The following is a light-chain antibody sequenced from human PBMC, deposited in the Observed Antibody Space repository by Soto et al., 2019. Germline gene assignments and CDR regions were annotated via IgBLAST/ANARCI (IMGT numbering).Light chain of an antibody. J-gene: IGKJ2*01. CDR1: QSLLHSNGYNY. CDR3: MQALGT. Sequence: DIVMTQSPLSLVVTPGEPASISCRSSQSLLHSNGYNYLDWYLQKPGQSPQLLIYLGSSRAAGVPDRFSGSGSGTDFTLKISRVEAEDVGVYYCMQALGTFGQGTKLELK. V-gene: IGKV2-28*01. CDR2: LGS.